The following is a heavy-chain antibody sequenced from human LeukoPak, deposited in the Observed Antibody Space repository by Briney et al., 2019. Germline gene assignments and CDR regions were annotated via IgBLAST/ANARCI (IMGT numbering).Heavy chain of an antibody. CDR3: AREMYTGMYNDAFDI. D-gene: IGHD1-1*01. Sequence: PGGSLRLSCAASGFTFSSYAMSWVRQAPGKGLEWVSVIRSDGSTHHADSVKGRFTISRDNSKNMLYLQMNNLRAEDTATYYCAREMYTGMYNDAFDIWGQGTKVTVSS. CDR1: GFTFSSYA. J-gene: IGHJ3*02. V-gene: IGHV3-53*01. CDR2: IRSDGST.